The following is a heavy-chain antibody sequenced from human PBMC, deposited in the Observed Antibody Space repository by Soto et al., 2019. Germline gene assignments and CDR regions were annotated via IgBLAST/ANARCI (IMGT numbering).Heavy chain of an antibody. CDR2: ISVTPGIT. CDR1: GLTMSTYS. J-gene: IGHJ4*02. V-gene: IGHV3-23*01. Sequence: EMQLLESGGGLVQPGGSLRLSCAASGLTMSTYSVTWVRQAPGKGLEWVSGISVTPGITFYADSVKGRFTISRDSSKNAVYLQMNSLRAEDTAMYFCSKWSGYGDLWGQGTLVTVSS. D-gene: IGHD5-12*01. CDR3: SKWSGYGDL.